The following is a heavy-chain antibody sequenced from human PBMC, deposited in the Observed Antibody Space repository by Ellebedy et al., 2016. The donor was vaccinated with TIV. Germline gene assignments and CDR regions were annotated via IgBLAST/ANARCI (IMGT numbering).Heavy chain of an antibody. CDR1: GFTFSSYA. V-gene: IGHV3-30*01. J-gene: IGHJ4*02. Sequence: GESLKISCAASGFTFSSYAMHWVRQAPGKGLEWVAVISYDGSNKYYADSVKVRFTISRDNSKNTLYLQMNSLRAEDTAVYYCAKDPSRNCSSTSCLYPAYWGQGTLVTVSS. CDR3: AKDPSRNCSSTSCLYPAY. D-gene: IGHD2-2*01. CDR2: ISYDGSNK.